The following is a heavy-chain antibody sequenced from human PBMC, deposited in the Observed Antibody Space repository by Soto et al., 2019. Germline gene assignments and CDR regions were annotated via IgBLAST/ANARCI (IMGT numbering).Heavy chain of an antibody. V-gene: IGHV3-21*01. CDR1: GFTFSSYN. CDR3: ARVGWNYHRDYFAY. J-gene: IGHJ4*02. Sequence: PGGSLRLSCAASGFTFSSYNMNWVRQAPGKGLEWVSSISRSSSYIYYADSLKGRFTISRDNAKSSLYLQMNSLRAEDTAVYYCARVGWNYHRDYFAYWGQGTLVTVSS. CDR2: ISRSSSYI. D-gene: IGHD1-7*01.